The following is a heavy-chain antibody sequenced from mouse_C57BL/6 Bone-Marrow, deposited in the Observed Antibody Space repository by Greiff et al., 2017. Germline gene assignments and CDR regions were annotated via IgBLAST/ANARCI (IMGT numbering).Heavy chain of an antibody. Sequence: QVQLQQSGPELVKPGASVKISCKASGYAFSSSWMSWVKQRPGTGLEWIGRIYPGDGDTNYNGKFKGKATLTADQSSSTAYMQLSSLTSEDSAVYFCARDYYGSSLYAMDYWGQGTSVTVSS. D-gene: IGHD1-1*01. J-gene: IGHJ4*01. CDR2: IYPGDGDT. CDR1: GYAFSSSW. CDR3: ARDYYGSSLYAMDY. V-gene: IGHV1-82*01.